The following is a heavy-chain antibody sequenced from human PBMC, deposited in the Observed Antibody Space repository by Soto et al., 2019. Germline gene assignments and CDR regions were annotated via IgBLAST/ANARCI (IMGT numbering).Heavy chain of an antibody. J-gene: IGHJ4*02. V-gene: IGHV4-31*03. CDR2: IYYSGST. CDR3: AREGGIVGATAADY. CDR1: GGSISSGGYY. Sequence: QVQLQESGPGLVKPSQTLSLTCTVSGGSISSGGYYWSWIRQHPGKGLEWIGYIYYSGSTYYNPSLKRRVTTSVDTSKNQFSLKLSSVTAADTAVYYCAREGGIVGATAADYWGQGTLVTVSS. D-gene: IGHD1-26*01.